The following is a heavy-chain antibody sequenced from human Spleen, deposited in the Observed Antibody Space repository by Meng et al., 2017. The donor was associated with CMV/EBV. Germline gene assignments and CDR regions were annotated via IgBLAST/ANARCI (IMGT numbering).Heavy chain of an antibody. J-gene: IGHJ4*02. CDR1: GFTFSDYY. CDR3: ARDWGQLGVFDY. Sequence: GESLKISCAASGFTFSDYYMSWIRQAPGKGLEWVSYISSSGSTIYYADSVKGRFTISRDNAKNSLYLQMNSLRAEDTAVYYCARDWGQLGVFDYWGQGTLVTVSS. D-gene: IGHD6-13*01. V-gene: IGHV3-11*04. CDR2: ISSSGSTI.